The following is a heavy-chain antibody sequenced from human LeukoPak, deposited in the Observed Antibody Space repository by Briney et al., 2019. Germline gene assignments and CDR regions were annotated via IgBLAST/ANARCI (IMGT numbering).Heavy chain of an antibody. CDR2: IIPIFGTA. V-gene: IGHV1-69*13. D-gene: IGHD2-21*02. CDR3: ARGENCGGDCYLNWFDP. Sequence: SVKVSCKASGGTFSSYAISWVRQAPGQGLEWMGGIIPIFGTAHYAQKFQGRVTITADESTSTAYMELSSLRSEDTAVYYCARGENCGGDCYLNWFDPWGQGTLVTVSS. J-gene: IGHJ5*02. CDR1: GGTFSSYA.